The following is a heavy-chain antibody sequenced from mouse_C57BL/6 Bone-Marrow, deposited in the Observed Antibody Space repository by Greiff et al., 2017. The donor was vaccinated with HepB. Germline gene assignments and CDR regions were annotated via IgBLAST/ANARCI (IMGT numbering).Heavy chain of an antibody. CDR2: IDPENGDT. J-gene: IGHJ3*01. Sequence: EVQLQESGAELVRPGASVKLSCTASGFNIKDYYMHWVKQRPEQGLEWIGWIDPENGDTEYASKFQGKATITADTSSNTAYLQLSSLTSEDTAVYYCTTPYDGYYRAWFAYWGQGTLVTVSA. CDR3: TTPYDGYYRAWFAY. CDR1: GFNIKDYY. D-gene: IGHD2-3*01. V-gene: IGHV14-4*01.